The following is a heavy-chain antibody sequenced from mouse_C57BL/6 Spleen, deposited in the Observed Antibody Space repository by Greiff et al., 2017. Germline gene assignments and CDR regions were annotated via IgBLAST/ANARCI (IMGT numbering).Heavy chain of an antibody. CDR3: ARGSSYTAWFAY. CDR1: GYTFTDYY. J-gene: IGHJ3*01. V-gene: IGHV1-26*01. CDR2: INPNNGGT. D-gene: IGHD1-1*01. Sequence: EVKLQQSGPELVKPGASVKISCKASGYTFTDYYMNWVKQSHGKSLEWIGDINPNNGGTSYNQKFKGKATLTVDKSSSTAYMELRSLTSEDSAVYYCARGSSYTAWFAYWGQGTLVTVSA.